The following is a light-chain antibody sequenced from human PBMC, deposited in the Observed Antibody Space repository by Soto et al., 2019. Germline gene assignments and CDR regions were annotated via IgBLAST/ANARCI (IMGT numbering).Light chain of an antibody. CDR2: ASS. Sequence: DIQMTQSPSSLSASVGDRVTITCRASQSIGRYLNWYQQKPGKAPKLLIYASSSLQSGVPSRFSGGGSGTDFTLTISTLQREDFATYYCQQSYGTPLYTFGQGTNVEMK. CDR1: QSIGRY. V-gene: IGKV1-39*01. J-gene: IGKJ2*01. CDR3: QQSYGTPLYT.